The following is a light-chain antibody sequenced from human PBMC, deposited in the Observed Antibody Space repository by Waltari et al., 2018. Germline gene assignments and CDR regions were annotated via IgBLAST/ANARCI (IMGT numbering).Light chain of an antibody. J-gene: IGKJ4*01. CDR3: QHYYSIPRT. CDR2: WAS. V-gene: IGKV4-1*01. Sequence: DIVMTQSPDSLAVSLGERATINCKSSQSILYSSNNKNYLAWYQQKPGQPPKLLIYWASTRESGVPDRFSGSGSGTDFTLTISSLQAEDVAVYYCQHYYSIPRTFGGGTKVEI. CDR1: QSILYSSNNKNY.